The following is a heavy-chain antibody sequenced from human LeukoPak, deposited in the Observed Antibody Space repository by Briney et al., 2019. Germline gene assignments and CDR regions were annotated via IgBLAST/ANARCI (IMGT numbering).Heavy chain of an antibody. CDR1: GRSISSSGYS. J-gene: IGHJ4*02. D-gene: IGHD7-27*01. CDR2: INYSGST. V-gene: IGHV4-39*01. CDR3: ARRVTGDLRRFDY. Sequence: SETLSLTCTVSGRSISSSGYSWGWIRQPPGQGLEWIGNINYSGSTYYNPSLKCRFTIFVDTSKNQCSRKVTSVTAVDTAVYFCARRVTGDLRRFDYWGQGTLVTVSS.